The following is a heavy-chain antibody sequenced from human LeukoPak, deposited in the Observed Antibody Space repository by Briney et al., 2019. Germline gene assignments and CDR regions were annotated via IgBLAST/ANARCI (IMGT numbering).Heavy chain of an antibody. Sequence: SETLSLTCTVSGGSISSYYWSWIRQPPGKGLEWIGYIYYSGSTNYNPSLKSRVTMSVDTSKNQFSLKLSSVTAADTAVYYCARVSTVAGTLTTGMDVWGQGTTVTVSS. V-gene: IGHV4-59*12. J-gene: IGHJ6*02. CDR1: GGSISSYY. CDR3: ARVSTVAGTLTTGMDV. CDR2: IYYSGST. D-gene: IGHD6-19*01.